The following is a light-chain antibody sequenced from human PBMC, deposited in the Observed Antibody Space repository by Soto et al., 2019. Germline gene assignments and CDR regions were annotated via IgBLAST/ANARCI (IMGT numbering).Light chain of an antibody. V-gene: IGKV1-27*01. CDR2: GAN. CDR3: QKYNSDPPWT. Sequence: DLQMTQSPSSLSASVGDRVTITCRASQGIRNYLAWYQQKPGKVPKLLIYGANSLESGVPSRFSGSGSGTDFTLTISSLQAEDVATYYCQKYNSDPPWTFGQGTKVEIK. J-gene: IGKJ1*01. CDR1: QGIRNY.